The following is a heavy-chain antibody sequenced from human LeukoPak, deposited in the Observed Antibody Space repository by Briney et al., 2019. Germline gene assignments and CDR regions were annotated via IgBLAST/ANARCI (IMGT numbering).Heavy chain of an antibody. D-gene: IGHD6-19*01. J-gene: IGHJ4*02. V-gene: IGHV3-33*01. CDR3: VRNLAVAGTCFDS. Sequence: GGSLRLSCAASGFTFSSYGMHWVRQAPGKGLEWVAVIWYDGSNKYYADSVKGRFTISRDNAESSLYLQMNSLRVEDTAVYYCVRNLAVAGTCFDSWGQGTLVTVSS. CDR2: IWYDGSNK. CDR1: GFTFSSYG.